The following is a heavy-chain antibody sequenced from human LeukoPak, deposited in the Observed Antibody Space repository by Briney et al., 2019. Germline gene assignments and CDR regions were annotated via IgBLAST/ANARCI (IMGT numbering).Heavy chain of an antibody. CDR3: ASLGSGSSRIIDFDY. CDR1: GYTFTTYY. D-gene: IGHD3-10*01. V-gene: IGHV1-46*01. CDR2: IDPSGGGT. J-gene: IGHJ4*02. Sequence: ASVKVSCKASGYTFTTYYMHWVRQAPGQGLEWMGIIDPSGGGTDYAQKFQGRVTMTRDTSTSTVYMELSSLRSEDTAVYYCASLGSGSSRIIDFDYWGQGTLVTVSS.